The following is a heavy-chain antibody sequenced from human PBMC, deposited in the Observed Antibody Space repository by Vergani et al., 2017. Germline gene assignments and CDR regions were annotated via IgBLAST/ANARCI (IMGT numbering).Heavy chain of an antibody. CDR1: GYTFTDYF. J-gene: IGHJ4*02. D-gene: IGHD2-2*01. CDR3: ARVGTSSNRDYFDY. CDR2: INPTSGGT. Sequence: QVQLVQSGAEVKKPGASVKVSCKASGYTFTDYFMHWVRQAPGHGLEWMGWINPTSGGTNYAQKFQGRVTMTRDTSISTAYMELSNLRSDDTAVYYCARVGTSSNRDYFDYWGQGTLVTVSS. V-gene: IGHV1-2*02.